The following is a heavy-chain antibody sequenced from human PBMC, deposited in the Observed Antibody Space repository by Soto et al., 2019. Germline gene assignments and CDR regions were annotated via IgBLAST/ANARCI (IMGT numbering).Heavy chain of an antibody. V-gene: IGHV1-2*02. CDR3: ARQGSGSNWLDP. D-gene: IGHD3-10*01. CDR2: INPNSGGT. CDR1: GYIFTVNY. Sequence: QVQLVQSGAEVTKPGASVKVSCKASGYIFTVNYMHWVRQAPGQVLEWMGSINPNSGGTNYAQKFQGRVNMTRDTSIRTAYMELSRLRSDDTAVYYCARQGSGSNWLDPWGQGTLVTVTS. J-gene: IGHJ5*02.